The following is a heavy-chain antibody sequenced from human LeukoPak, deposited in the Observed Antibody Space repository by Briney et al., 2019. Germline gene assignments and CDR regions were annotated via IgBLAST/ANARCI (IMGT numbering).Heavy chain of an antibody. CDR1: GFPFIEYS. D-gene: IGHD1-1*01. Sequence: GGSLRLSCTASGFPFIEYSMNWVRQAPGKGLEWISYIGIDSGNTKYADSVRGRFTISADRAKNSLYLQMNSLRVEDTAVYYCARDHNYAFDNWGQGTLVSVAS. J-gene: IGHJ4*02. V-gene: IGHV3-48*01. CDR3: ARDHNYAFDN. CDR2: IGIDSGNT.